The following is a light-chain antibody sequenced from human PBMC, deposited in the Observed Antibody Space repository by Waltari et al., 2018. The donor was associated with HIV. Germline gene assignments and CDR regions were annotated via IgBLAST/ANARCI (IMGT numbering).Light chain of an antibody. Sequence: QPVLTQPPSVSASPGQNVTISCSGSGSHIRTHYVYWYQQFPGKAPRLLIYENNRRASEVPGRFSGSKSGPTATLDISGLQTGDEADYYCGTKDDNVILGLFGTGTWVTVL. CDR3: GTKDDNVILGL. CDR2: ENN. J-gene: IGLJ1*01. V-gene: IGLV1-51*02. CDR1: GSHIRTHY.